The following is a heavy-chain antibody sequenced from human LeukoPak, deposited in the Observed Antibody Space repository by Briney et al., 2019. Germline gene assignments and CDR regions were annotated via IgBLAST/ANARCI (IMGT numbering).Heavy chain of an antibody. CDR1: GFTFTTYW. CDR3: ARTSPTSHFDF. CDR2: INGDGSNS. Sequence: GGSLRLSCVASGFTFTTYWLHWVRQAPGKGLVWVSRINGDGSNSNYADSVKGRFTISRDNARNTLYLQMNGLRAEDTALYYCARTSPTSHFDFWGQGTLVTVSS. J-gene: IGHJ4*02. D-gene: IGHD3-16*01. V-gene: IGHV3-74*01.